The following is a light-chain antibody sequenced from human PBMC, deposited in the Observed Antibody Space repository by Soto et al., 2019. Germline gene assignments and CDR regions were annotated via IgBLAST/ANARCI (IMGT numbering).Light chain of an antibody. V-gene: IGKV3-20*01. CDR3: QQYENSPIT. J-gene: IGKJ5*01. Sequence: PGERASLSCGASQSITSSFLAWYQQKPGQAPRLLIYGASSRATGIPDRFSGTGSETDFTLTINRLEPEDFAVYYCQQYENSPITFGQGTRLGI. CDR2: GAS. CDR1: QSITSSF.